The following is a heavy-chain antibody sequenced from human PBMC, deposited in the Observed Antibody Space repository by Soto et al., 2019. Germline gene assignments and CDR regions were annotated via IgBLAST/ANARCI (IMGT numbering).Heavy chain of an antibody. Sequence: ASVKVSCKASGYTFTSYAMHWVRQAPGQRLEWMGWINAGNGNTKYSQKFQGRVTITRDTSTSTAYMELSRLRSEDTAVYYCARDQGDGDYAFDYWGQGTLVTVSS. J-gene: IGHJ4*02. CDR1: GYTFTSYA. CDR2: INAGNGNT. D-gene: IGHD4-17*01. V-gene: IGHV1-3*01. CDR3: ARDQGDGDYAFDY.